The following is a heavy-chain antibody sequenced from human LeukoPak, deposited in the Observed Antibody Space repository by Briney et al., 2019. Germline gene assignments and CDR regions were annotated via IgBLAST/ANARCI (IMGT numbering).Heavy chain of an antibody. CDR1: GFIFSSYA. D-gene: IGHD3-10*01. CDR2: ISGSGGST. Sequence: GGSLRLSCAASGFIFSSYAMSWVRQAPGKGLEWVSAISGSGGSTYYADSVKGRFTISRDNSKNTLYLQMNSLRAEDTAVYYCAKDGSMVRGVPHYYYGMDVWGQGTTVTVSS. CDR3: AKDGSMVRGVPHYYYGMDV. J-gene: IGHJ6*02. V-gene: IGHV3-23*01.